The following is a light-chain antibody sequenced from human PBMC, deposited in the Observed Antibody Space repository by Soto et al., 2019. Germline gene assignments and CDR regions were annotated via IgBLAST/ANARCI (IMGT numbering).Light chain of an antibody. J-gene: IGLJ3*02. CDR1: SSDVGAYNY. CDR3: SSFASSNTWV. V-gene: IGLV2-8*01. CDR2: EVT. Sequence: QSALTQPPSASGSPGQSVTISCTGTSSDVGAYNYVSWYQQHAGKAPKLVIYEVTKRPSGVPDRFSGSKSANTASLTVSGLQAEDEADYYGSSFASSNTWVLGGGTTLTVL.